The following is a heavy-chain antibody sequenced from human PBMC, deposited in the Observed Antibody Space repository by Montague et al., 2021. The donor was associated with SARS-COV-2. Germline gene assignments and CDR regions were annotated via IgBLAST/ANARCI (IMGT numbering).Heavy chain of an antibody. J-gene: IGHJ4*02. Sequence: SETLSLTCTVSGVSVTGYYWSWIRQPPGKGLEWVGDVLYNKGTNFNPSLKSRVAISVDTSKNQFSLRLTAVTAADTAFYFCFSHPHDEGLNGPPDFWDQGTLVTVSS. CDR2: VLYNKGT. V-gene: IGHV4-59*08. CDR3: FSHPHDEGLNGPPDF. D-gene: IGHD3-9*01. CDR1: GVSVTGYY.